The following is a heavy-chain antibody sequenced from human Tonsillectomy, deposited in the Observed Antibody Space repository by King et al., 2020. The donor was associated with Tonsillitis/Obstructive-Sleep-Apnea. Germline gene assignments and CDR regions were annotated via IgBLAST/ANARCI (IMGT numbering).Heavy chain of an antibody. CDR3: AKDWGAELELTNADY. Sequence: VQLVESGGGLVQPGRSLRLSCAASGFTFDDYAMHWVRQAPGKGLEWVSGISWNSGSIGYADSVKGRFTISRDNAKNSLYLQMNSLSAEDTALYYCAKDWGAELELTNADYWGQGTLVTVSS. CDR1: GFTFDDYA. D-gene: IGHD1-7*01. J-gene: IGHJ4*02. V-gene: IGHV3-9*01. CDR2: ISWNSGSI.